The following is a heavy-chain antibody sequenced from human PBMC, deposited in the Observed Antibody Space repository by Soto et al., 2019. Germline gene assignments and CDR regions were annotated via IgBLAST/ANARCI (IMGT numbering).Heavy chain of an antibody. CDR2: IYWDDDK. CDR1: GFSLRTSGVG. D-gene: IGHD3-22*01. CDR3: ALRLADSCGYFFRFDY. J-gene: IGHJ4*02. Sequence: QITLKESGPMLVKPTQTLTLTCTFSGFSLRTSGVGVGWIRQPPGKALEWLANIYWDDDKRYSPSLKSRLTISKDTSKNEVVLTMTAVDPVDTATYYCALRLADSCGYFFRFDYWGQGTLVIVSP. V-gene: IGHV2-5*02.